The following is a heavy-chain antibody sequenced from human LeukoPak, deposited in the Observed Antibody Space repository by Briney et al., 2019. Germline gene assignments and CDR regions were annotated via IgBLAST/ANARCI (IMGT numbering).Heavy chain of an antibody. CDR1: GGTFSIYA. Sequence: SVKVSCTASGGTFSIYAISWVRQAPGQGLEWMGGIIPIFGTANYAQKFQGRVTITADESTSTAYMELSSLRSEDTAVYYCARGGYSREYYYYYYGMDVWGQGTTVTVSS. J-gene: IGHJ6*02. CDR3: ARGGYSREYYYYYYGMDV. V-gene: IGHV1-69*13. D-gene: IGHD6-25*01. CDR2: IIPIFGTA.